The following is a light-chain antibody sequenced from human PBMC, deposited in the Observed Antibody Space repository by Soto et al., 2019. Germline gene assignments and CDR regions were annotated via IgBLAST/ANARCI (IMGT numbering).Light chain of an antibody. V-gene: IGKV1-27*01. CDR1: QGISDY. Sequence: DIQMTQSPASLSAFVGDRVTITCRASQGISDYLAWYQQKPGKVPKLLIYDASTLQSGVPSRFSGSRSGTDFTLTISSLQPEDVATYYCLQDYNYPWTFGQGTKVEIK. J-gene: IGKJ1*01. CDR3: LQDYNYPWT. CDR2: DAS.